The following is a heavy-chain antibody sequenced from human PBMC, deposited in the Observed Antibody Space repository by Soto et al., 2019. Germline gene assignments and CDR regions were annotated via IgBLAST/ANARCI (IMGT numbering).Heavy chain of an antibody. Sequence: QVQLVESGGGVVQPGRSLRLSCAASGFTFSSYAMHWVRQAPGKGLEWVAVISYDGSNKYYADSMKGRFTISRDNSKNTLYLQMNSLRAEDTAVYYCARDIGSYLDYWGQGTLVTVSS. CDR1: GFTFSSYA. D-gene: IGHD1-26*01. CDR3: ARDIGSYLDY. CDR2: ISYDGSNK. J-gene: IGHJ4*02. V-gene: IGHV3-30-3*01.